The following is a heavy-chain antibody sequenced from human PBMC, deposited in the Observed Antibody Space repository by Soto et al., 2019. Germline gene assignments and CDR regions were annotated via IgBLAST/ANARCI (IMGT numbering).Heavy chain of an antibody. V-gene: IGHV3-7*03. Sequence: LRLSCAASGFTFSSYWMSWVRQAPGKGLEWVANIKQDGSEKYYVDSVKGRFTISRDNAKNSLYLQMNSLRAEDTAVYYCARENARYYGSGSYSDYWGQGTLVTVSS. D-gene: IGHD3-10*01. CDR3: ARENARYYGSGSYSDY. J-gene: IGHJ4*02. CDR2: IKQDGSEK. CDR1: GFTFSSYW.